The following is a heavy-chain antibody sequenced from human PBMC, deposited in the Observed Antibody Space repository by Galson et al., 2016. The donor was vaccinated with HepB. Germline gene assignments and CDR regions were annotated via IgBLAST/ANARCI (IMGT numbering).Heavy chain of an antibody. CDR2: FNPEVAET. CDR1: GYRLTELS. J-gene: IGHJ5*02. Sequence: SVKVSCKAFGYRLTELSLHWVRQAPGKGLEWMGGFNPEVAETVYARDFEGRVTVTEDPSTDTAYMELSSLRPDDTAIYYCTTDQPMVRGVIVTSGFDPWGQGTLVTVSS. CDR3: TTDQPMVRGVIVTSGFDP. D-gene: IGHD3-10*01. V-gene: IGHV1-24*01.